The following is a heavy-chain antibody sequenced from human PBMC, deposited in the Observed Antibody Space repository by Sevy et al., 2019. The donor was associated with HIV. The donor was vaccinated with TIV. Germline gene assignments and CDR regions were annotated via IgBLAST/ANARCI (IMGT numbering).Heavy chain of an antibody. CDR2: IFASSNT. D-gene: IGHD3-22*01. J-gene: IGHJ2*01. V-gene: IGHV3-66*01. CDR1: GITVSSNY. CDR3: ARAVEDYSDSSGWDWYFDL. Sequence: GVSLRLSCAVSGITVSSNYMGWVRQAPGKGLQWVSGIFASSNTHFADSVKGRFSISRDNSKNTLSLQMNSLSAEDTAVYYCARAVEDYSDSSGWDWYFDLWGRGTLVTVSS.